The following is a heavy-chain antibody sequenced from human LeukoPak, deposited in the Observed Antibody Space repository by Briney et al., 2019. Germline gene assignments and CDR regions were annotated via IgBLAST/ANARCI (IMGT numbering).Heavy chain of an antibody. CDR1: GGSISSYY. J-gene: IGHJ3*02. CDR2: IYYSGST. Sequence: SETLSLTCTVSGGSISSYYWSWIRQPPGKGLEWIGYIYYSGSTNYNTSLKSRVTISVDTSKNQFSLKLSSVTAADTAVYDCARSSYYYAADAFDIWGQGTMVTVSS. CDR3: ARSSYYYAADAFDI. V-gene: IGHV4-59*01. D-gene: IGHD3-10*01.